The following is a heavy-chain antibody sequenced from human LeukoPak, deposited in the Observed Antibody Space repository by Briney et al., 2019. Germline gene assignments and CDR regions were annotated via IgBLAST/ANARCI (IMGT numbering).Heavy chain of an antibody. J-gene: IGHJ3*01. V-gene: IGHV5-51*01. CDR3: ARPNITSYYDSRGYDAFDV. CDR2: IYPDDSDT. D-gene: IGHD3-22*01. Sequence: GESLKIPFKGSGYRFNAYWSAWVLQMPGKGLEWMGIIYPDDSDTRYSPSFQGQVTISADKSVRTAYLQWSSLKASDTAMYYCARPNITSYYDSRGYDAFDVWGEGTVVTVSS. CDR1: GYRFNAYW.